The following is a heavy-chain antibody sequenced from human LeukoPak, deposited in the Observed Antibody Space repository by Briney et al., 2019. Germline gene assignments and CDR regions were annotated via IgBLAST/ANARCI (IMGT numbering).Heavy chain of an antibody. D-gene: IGHD3-10*01. CDR1: GGSFSGYY. Sequence: PSETLSLTCAVYGGSFSGYYWSWIRQPPGKGLEWIGEINHSGSTNYNPSLKSRVTISVDTSKNQFSLKLSSVTAADTAVYYCARFGTYWGQGTLVTVSS. CDR3: ARFGTY. J-gene: IGHJ4*02. V-gene: IGHV4-34*01. CDR2: INHSGST.